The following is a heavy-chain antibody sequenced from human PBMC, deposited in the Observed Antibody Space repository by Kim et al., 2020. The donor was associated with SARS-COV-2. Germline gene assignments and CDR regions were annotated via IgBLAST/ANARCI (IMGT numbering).Heavy chain of an antibody. CDR3: ARDDYGGNSFVDGLDM. CDR1: RFTFNNYW. Sequence: GGSLRLSCAVSRFTFNNYWINWVRHAPGKGLVWVSRISSDGSITNYADSVKGRFTMSRDNAENTLYLQMNSLRAEDTAVYYCARDDYGGNSFVDGLDMWGRGTMVIVSS. D-gene: IGHD4-17*01. V-gene: IGHV3-74*01. J-gene: IGHJ3*02. CDR2: ISSDGSIT.